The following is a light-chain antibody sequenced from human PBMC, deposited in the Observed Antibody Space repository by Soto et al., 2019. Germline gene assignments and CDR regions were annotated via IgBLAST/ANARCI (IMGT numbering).Light chain of an antibody. CDR2: SNN. CDR1: SSNIGSNT. J-gene: IGLJ7*01. V-gene: IGLV1-44*01. Sequence: QSVLTQPPSASGTPGQRVTISCSGSSSNIGSNTANWYQQLPGTAPKLLNHSNNQRPSGVPDRFTGSKSGTSASLAISGLQSEDEADYYCASWDDSLNGAVFGGGTQLTVL. CDR3: ASWDDSLNGAV.